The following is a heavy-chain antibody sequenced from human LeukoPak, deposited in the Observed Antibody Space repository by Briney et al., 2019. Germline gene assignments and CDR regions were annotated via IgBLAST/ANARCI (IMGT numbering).Heavy chain of an antibody. CDR1: GGSIRRGTYY. CDR3: ARCENYYGMDV. Sequence: TSQTLSLTCTVSGGSIRRGTYYWRWGRQPAGDGLEWIGRIYTSGSTNYNPSLKSRVTISVDTSMNQFSRKLSSATAADTAVYYCARCENYYGMDVWGQGTTVTVSS. J-gene: IGHJ6*02. V-gene: IGHV4-61*02. CDR2: IYTSGST.